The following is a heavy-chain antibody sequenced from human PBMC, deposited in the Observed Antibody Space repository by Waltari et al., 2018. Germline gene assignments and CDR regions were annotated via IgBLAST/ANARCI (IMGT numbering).Heavy chain of an antibody. D-gene: IGHD6-6*01. Sequence: QVQLQESGPGLVKASETLSLTCSAPGGPIRGYPWSWIRQPPGKGLAWIGYIHYSGSTNYNPSLKSRVSISVDTSKNQFSLNLRSVSAADTAVYYCAKMAGTWQLAENWFDPWGQGTLVTVSS. CDR1: GGPIRGYP. V-gene: IGHV4-59*01. CDR3: AKMAGTWQLAENWFDP. J-gene: IGHJ5*02. CDR2: IHYSGST.